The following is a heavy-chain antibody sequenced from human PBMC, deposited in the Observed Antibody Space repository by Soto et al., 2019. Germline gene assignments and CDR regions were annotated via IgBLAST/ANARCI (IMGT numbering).Heavy chain of an antibody. Sequence: QLRLQESGPGLVKPSETLSLTCSVSSACIRSTSYYWGWLRQPPGKGLEWIGSIYYSGSTHYSPSLNRRIIMSIATSPNQFSLQLSSVTAADTAVDDCTGHEGGAAADRPLDYWGQGTLVTASS. CDR2: IYYSGST. CDR3: TGHEGGAAADRPLDY. J-gene: IGHJ4*02. CDR1: SACIRSTSYY. V-gene: IGHV4-39*01. D-gene: IGHD6-13*01.